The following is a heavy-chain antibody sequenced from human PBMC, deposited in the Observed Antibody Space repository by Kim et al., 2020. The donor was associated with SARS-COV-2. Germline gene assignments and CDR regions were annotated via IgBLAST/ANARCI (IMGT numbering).Heavy chain of an antibody. CDR2: INSKSGGT. Sequence: ASVKVSCKASGYTFTAYYIYWLRQAPGQGLEWLGWINSKSGGTEYAQKFQGRVRMTTDTSVRTTYMELSTLRSDDAAVYYCARADPLGSGFPYYYFDVWGQGTLVTVSS. V-gene: IGHV1-2*02. CDR1: GYTFTAYY. J-gene: IGHJ4*02. CDR3: ARADPLGSGFPYYYFDV. D-gene: IGHD6-25*01.